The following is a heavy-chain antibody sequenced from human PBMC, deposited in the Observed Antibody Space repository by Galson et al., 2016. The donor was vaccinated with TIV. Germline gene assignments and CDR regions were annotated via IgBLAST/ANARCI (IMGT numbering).Heavy chain of an antibody. CDR3: ARGFTIFGVVRYYFDY. CDR2: ITTTSSYT. D-gene: IGHD3-3*01. J-gene: IGHJ4*02. CDR1: GFTFSGYY. V-gene: IGHV3-11*06. Sequence: SLRLSCAASGFTFSGYYMSWIRQAPGKGLEWVSYITTTSSYTKYADSVKGRFSISRDNAKNSLHLQMNSLRAEDTAVYYCARGFTIFGVVRYYFDYWGQGTLVTVSS.